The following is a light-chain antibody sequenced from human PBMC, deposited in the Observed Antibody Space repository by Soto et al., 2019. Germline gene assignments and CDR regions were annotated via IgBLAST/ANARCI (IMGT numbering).Light chain of an antibody. CDR2: WAS. J-gene: IGKJ1*01. Sequence: DIVMTQSPDSLAVSLGERATINCKSSQSVLYSSSNRNYLAWYQQKPGQPPKLLIYWASTRESGVPDRFSGSGSGTDFTLTISSLQADDVAVYYCQQYYSRPPWTFGQGNKVEIK. CDR3: QQYYSRPPWT. V-gene: IGKV4-1*01. CDR1: QSVLYSSSNRNY.